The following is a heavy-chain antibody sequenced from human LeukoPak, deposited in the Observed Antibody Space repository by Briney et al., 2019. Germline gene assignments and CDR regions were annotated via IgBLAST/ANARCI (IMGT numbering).Heavy chain of an antibody. CDR2: INHSGST. CDR3: ASGYSSSWPEY. Sequence: NPSETLSLTCAVYGGSFSGYYWSWVRQHPGKGLEWIGEINHSGSTNYNPSLKSRVTISVDTSKNQFSLKLSSVTAADTAVYYCASGYSSSWPEYWGQGTLVTVSS. CDR1: GGSFSGYY. V-gene: IGHV4-34*01. J-gene: IGHJ4*02. D-gene: IGHD6-13*01.